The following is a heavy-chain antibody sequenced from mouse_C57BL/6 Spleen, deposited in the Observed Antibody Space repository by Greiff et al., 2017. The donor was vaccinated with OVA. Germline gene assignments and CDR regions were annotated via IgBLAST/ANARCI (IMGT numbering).Heavy chain of an antibody. CDR2: INPSNGGT. D-gene: IGHD4-1*01. Sequence: QVQLQQPGTELVKPGASVKLSCKASGYTFTSYWMHWVKQRPGQGLEWIGNINPSNGGTNYNEKFKRKATLTVDKSSSTAYMQLSSLTSEDSAFYYCARAGTYYAMDYWGQGTSVTVSS. CDR1: GYTFTSYW. V-gene: IGHV1-53*01. CDR3: ARAGTYYAMDY. J-gene: IGHJ4*01.